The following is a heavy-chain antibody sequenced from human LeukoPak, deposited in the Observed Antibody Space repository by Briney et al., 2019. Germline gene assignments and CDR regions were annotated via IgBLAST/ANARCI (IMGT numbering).Heavy chain of an antibody. D-gene: IGHD3-10*01. CDR3: AKYFYDYSYYGMDV. Sequence: PGGSLRLSCAASGFTFSSYEMNWVRQAPGKGLEWVSYIGGSGGPIYYADSVKGRFTISRDNSKNTVYLQMNSLRAEDTAVYYCAKYFYDYSYYGMDVWGQGTTVTVSS. CDR2: IGGSGGPI. J-gene: IGHJ6*02. V-gene: IGHV3-48*03. CDR1: GFTFSSYE.